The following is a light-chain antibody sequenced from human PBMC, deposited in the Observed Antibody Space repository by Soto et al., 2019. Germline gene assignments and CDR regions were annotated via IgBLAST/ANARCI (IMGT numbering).Light chain of an antibody. CDR2: AAY. CDR1: QTVPSTY. V-gene: IGKV3-20*01. J-gene: IGKJ4*01. CDR3: KEYGTLPLT. Sequence: EVVLTQSPGTLSLPPGDSATVSCRAGQTVPSTYVAWYQHKPGQAPRLLIYAAYTRATGIQDRFSGSASGTVFTLTITSLQPEDFAVYYCKEYGTLPLTFGGGTKVDIK.